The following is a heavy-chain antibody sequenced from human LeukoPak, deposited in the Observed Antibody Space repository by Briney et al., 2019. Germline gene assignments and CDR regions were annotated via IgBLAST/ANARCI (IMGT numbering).Heavy chain of an antibody. J-gene: IGHJ4*02. CDR3: AKDPLQYGSGSYYFDY. Sequence: GGSLRLSCAASGFTFSSYGMHWVRQAPGKGLVWLAFIWYDGNDKYYADSVKGRFTISRDSSKNTLYLQMNSLRAEDTAVYYCAKDPLQYGSGSYYFDYWGQGTLVTVSS. D-gene: IGHD3-10*01. V-gene: IGHV3-30*02. CDR1: GFTFSSYG. CDR2: IWYDGNDK.